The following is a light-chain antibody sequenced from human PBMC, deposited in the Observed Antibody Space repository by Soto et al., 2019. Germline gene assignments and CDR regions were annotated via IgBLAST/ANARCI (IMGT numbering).Light chain of an antibody. CDR2: SNN. CDR1: SSNIGSNY. Sequence: QAVVTQPPSASGTPGQRVTISCSGSSSNIGSNYVYWYQQLPGTAPKLLIYSNNQRPSGVPDRFSGSKSGTSASLAISGLRSEDEADYYCVAWDDSLSGYVFGTGTKLTVL. CDR3: VAWDDSLSGYV. V-gene: IGLV1-47*02. J-gene: IGLJ1*01.